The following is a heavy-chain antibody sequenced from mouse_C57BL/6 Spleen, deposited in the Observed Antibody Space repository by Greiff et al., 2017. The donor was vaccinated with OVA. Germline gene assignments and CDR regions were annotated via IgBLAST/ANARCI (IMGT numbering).Heavy chain of an antibody. J-gene: IGHJ2*01. Sequence: EVQLQESGGGLVKPGGSLKLSCAASGFTFSSYAMSRVRQTPEKRLAWVATISDGGSYTYYPDNVKGRFTISRDNAKNNLYLQMSHLKSEDTAMYYCARDPDGNYDVDYWGQGTTLTVSS. V-gene: IGHV5-4*01. CDR1: GFTFSSYA. CDR3: ARDPDGNYDVDY. D-gene: IGHD2-1*01. CDR2: ISDGGSYT.